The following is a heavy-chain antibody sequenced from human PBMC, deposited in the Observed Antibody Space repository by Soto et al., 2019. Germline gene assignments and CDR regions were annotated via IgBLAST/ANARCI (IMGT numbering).Heavy chain of an antibody. D-gene: IGHD2-15*01. Sequence: SETLPLTYAVSGGSISSSNWRSWVRQPPGKGLEWIGEIYHSGSTNYNPSLKSRVTISVDKSKNQFSLKLSSVTAADTAVYYCARHTPAISISDHWGQGTLVTVSS. V-gene: IGHV4-4*02. CDR1: GGSISSSNW. CDR3: ARHTPAISISDH. J-gene: IGHJ4*02. CDR2: IYHSGST.